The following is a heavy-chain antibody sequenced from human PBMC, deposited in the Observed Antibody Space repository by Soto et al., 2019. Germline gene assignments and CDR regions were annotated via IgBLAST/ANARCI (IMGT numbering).Heavy chain of an antibody. Sequence: GGSLRLSCVASEFSFGRYAMTWVRQAAGKGLQWVAGLGPDGRNTFYGESVRGRFTISRDNSRNTLYLQMSSLRAEDTAVYFCVKQMTTWTDSFFDFWGQGIQVTVS. D-gene: IGHD4-17*01. CDR2: LGPDGRNT. CDR1: EFSFGRYA. V-gene: IGHV3-23*01. CDR3: VKQMTTWTDSFFDF. J-gene: IGHJ4*02.